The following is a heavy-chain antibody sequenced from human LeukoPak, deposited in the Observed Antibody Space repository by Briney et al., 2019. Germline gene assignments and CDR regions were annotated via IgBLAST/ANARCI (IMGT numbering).Heavy chain of an antibody. CDR3: ARALIAAAGTGAPYYYYMDV. CDR2: INPNSGGT. Sequence: ASVKVSCKASRYTLIGYYMHWVRQAPGQGLEWMGWINPNSGGTNYAQKFQGRVSMTRDTSISTAYMELNKLRSDDTAVYYCARALIAAAGTGAPYYYYMDVWGKGTTVTVSS. J-gene: IGHJ6*03. CDR1: RYTLIGYY. D-gene: IGHD6-13*01. V-gene: IGHV1-2*02.